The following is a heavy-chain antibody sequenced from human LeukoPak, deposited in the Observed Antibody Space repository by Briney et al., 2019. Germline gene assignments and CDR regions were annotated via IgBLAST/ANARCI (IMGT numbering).Heavy chain of an antibody. CDR1: GGSFSGYY. CDR3: ASFRVLGSSWDRTDDAFDI. D-gene: IGHD6-13*01. V-gene: IGHV4-34*01. Sequence: SETLSLTCAVYGGSFSGYYWRWIRQPPGKGLEWIGEINHSGSTNYNPSLKSRVTISVDTSKNQFSLKLSSVTAADTAVYYCASFRVLGSSWDRTDDAFDIWGQGTMVTVSS. CDR2: INHSGST. J-gene: IGHJ3*02.